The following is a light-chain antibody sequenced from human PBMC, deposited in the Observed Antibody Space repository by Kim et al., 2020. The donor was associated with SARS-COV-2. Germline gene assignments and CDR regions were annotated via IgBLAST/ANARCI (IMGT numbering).Light chain of an antibody. Sequence: SASVGDRVICTCRASQNIDNYLNWYQQKPGKAPNVLIYTTSTLQSGVPSRFSGSGSGTDFTLTISSLQPEDFATYFCQQSYSSPYTFGPGTKLEI. CDR2: TTS. CDR3: QQSYSSPYT. V-gene: IGKV1-39*01. CDR1: QNIDNY. J-gene: IGKJ2*01.